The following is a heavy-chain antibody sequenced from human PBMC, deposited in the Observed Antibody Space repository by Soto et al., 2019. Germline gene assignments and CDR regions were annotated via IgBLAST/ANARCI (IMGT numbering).Heavy chain of an antibody. V-gene: IGHV3-53*01. CDR1: GLTVSNNF. CDR3: AKGVLRYFAPYDY. D-gene: IGHD3-9*01. Sequence: EVQLVESGGGLIQPGGSLRLSCATSGLTVSNNFMSWVRQAPGKGLEWVSVIYSGGSTYYADSVKGRFTISRDNSKNTLYLQMNSLRAEDTAVYYCAKGVLRYFAPYDYWGQGTLVTVSS. CDR2: IYSGGST. J-gene: IGHJ4*02.